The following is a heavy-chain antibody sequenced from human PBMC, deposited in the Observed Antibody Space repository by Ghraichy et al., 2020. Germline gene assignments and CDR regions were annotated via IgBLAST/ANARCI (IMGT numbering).Heavy chain of an antibody. D-gene: IGHD3-3*01. CDR3: ARDGGTYYDFWSGYYPSPYYYYYYGMDV. CDR1: GFTFSSYA. V-gene: IGHV3-30*04. CDR2: ISYDGSNK. J-gene: IGHJ6*02. Sequence: GESLNISCAASGFTFSSYAMHWVRQAPGKGLEWVAVISYDGSNKYYADSVKGRFNISRDNSKNTLYLQMNSLRAEDTAVYYCARDGGTYYDFWSGYYPSPYYYYYYGMDVWGQGTTVTVSS.